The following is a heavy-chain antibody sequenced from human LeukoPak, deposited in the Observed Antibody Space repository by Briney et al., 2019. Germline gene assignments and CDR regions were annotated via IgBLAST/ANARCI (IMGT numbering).Heavy chain of an antibody. CDR3: ARHCGTSCYLDY. D-gene: IGHD2-2*01. CDR2: INHSGST. CDR1: GGSFSGYY. J-gene: IGHJ4*02. Sequence: SETLSLTCAVYGGSFSGYYWSWIRQPPGKGLEWIGEINHSGSTNYNPSLKSRVTISVDTSKNQFSLKLSSVTAADTAVYYCARHCGTSCYLDYWGQGTLVTVSS. V-gene: IGHV4-34*01.